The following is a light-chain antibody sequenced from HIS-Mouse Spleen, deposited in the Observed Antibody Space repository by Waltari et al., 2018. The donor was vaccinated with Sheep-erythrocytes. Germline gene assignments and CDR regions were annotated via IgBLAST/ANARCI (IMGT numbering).Light chain of an antibody. J-gene: IGLJ1*01. CDR3: CSYAGSYNHV. CDR1: SSDVGRSNY. CDR2: DVS. V-gene: IGLV2-11*01. Sequence: QSALTQPRSVSGSPGQSVTISCTGTSSDVGRSNYVSWYQQHPGKAPNLMIYDVSKRPSGVPDRFSGSKSGNTASLTISGLQAEDEADYYCCSYAGSYNHVFATGTKVTVL.